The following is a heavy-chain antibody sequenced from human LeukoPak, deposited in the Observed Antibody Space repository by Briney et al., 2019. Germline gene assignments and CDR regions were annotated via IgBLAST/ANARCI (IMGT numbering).Heavy chain of an antibody. Sequence: ASVKVSCKASGYTFTSYDINWVRQATGQGLEWMGWMNPNSGNTGYAQKFQGRVTITRNTSISTAYMELSSLRSEDTAVYYCAREMATITLYYYMDVWGKGTTVTISS. D-gene: IGHD5-24*01. CDR1: GYTFTSYD. J-gene: IGHJ6*03. CDR2: MNPNSGNT. V-gene: IGHV1-8*03. CDR3: AREMATITLYYYMDV.